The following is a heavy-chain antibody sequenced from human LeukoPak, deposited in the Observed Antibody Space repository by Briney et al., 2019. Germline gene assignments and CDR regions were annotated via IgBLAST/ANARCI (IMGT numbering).Heavy chain of an antibody. J-gene: IGHJ6*03. Sequence: GASVKVSCKASGYTFTSYGISWVRQAPGQGLEWMGWISAYNGNTNYAQKLQGRVTMTTDTSTSTAYMELRSLRSDDTAVYYCARSREGEDYYYYYMDVWGKGTTVTVSS. CDR3: ARSREGEDYYYYYMDV. D-gene: IGHD3-10*01. CDR1: GYTFTSYG. V-gene: IGHV1-18*01. CDR2: ISAYNGNT.